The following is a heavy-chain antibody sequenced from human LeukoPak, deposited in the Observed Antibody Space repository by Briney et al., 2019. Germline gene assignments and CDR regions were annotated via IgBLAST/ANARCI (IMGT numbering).Heavy chain of an antibody. D-gene: IGHD6-6*01. V-gene: IGHV3-23*01. J-gene: IGHJ4*02. Sequence: GGSLRLSCAASGFTFSSYAMSWVRQAPRKWLEWVSAISASGGSTYYADSVKGRFTISRDNSKNTLYLQMNSLRAEDTAVYYCAKGQLVRGEFDYWGQGTVVSVSS. CDR1: GFTFSSYA. CDR3: AKGQLVRGEFDY. CDR2: ISASGGST.